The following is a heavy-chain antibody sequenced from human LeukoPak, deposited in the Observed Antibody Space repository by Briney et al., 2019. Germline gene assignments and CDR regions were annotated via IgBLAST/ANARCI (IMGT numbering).Heavy chain of an antibody. CDR1: GFTFSSYE. D-gene: IGHD3-10*01. V-gene: IGHV3-48*03. CDR2: ISGSGSTI. J-gene: IGHJ4*02. CDR3: ASIKNTGYYYGSGRVEDY. Sequence: GGSLRLSCAASGFTFSSYEMNWVRQAPGKGLEWVSYISGSGSTIYYADSVKGRFTISRDNSKNTLYLQMNSLRAEDTAVYYCASIKNTGYYYGSGRVEDYWGQGTLVTVSS.